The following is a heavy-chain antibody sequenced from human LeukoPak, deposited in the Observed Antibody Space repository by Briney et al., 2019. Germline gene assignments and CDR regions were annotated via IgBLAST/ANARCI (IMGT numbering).Heavy chain of an antibody. Sequence: ASVKVSCKASGYAFTSYDINWVRQATGQGLEWMGWMNPNSGNTGYAQKFQGRVTMTRNTSISTAYMELSSLRSEDTAVYYCLRIRSSTSCYWGGRGGGMDVWGQGTTVTVSS. CDR3: LRIRSSTSCYWGGRGGGMDV. CDR2: MNPNSGNT. J-gene: IGHJ6*02. V-gene: IGHV1-8*01. D-gene: IGHD2-2*01. CDR1: GYAFTSYD.